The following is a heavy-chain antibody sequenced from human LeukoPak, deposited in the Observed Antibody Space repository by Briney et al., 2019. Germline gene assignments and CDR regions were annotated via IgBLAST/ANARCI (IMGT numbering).Heavy chain of an antibody. D-gene: IGHD3-3*01. J-gene: IGHJ4*02. CDR2: IYHSGST. CDR3: ARENAEWLIDY. Sequence: TTSETLSLTCAVSGYSISSGYYWGWIRQPPGKGLEWIGSIYHSGSTYYNPPLKSRVTISVDTSKNQFSLKLSSVTAADTAVYYCARENAEWLIDYWGQGALVTVSS. CDR1: GYSISSGYY. V-gene: IGHV4-38-2*02.